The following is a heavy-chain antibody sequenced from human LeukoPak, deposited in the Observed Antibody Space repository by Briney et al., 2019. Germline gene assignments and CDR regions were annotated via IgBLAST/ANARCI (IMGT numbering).Heavy chain of an antibody. V-gene: IGHV3-7*01. Sequence: GGSLRLSCAASRFTLSNYWMSWARQAPGKGLEWVANIKQDGSETYYVDSVKGRFTISRDNAKNSLYLQMNSLRDEDTAVYYCASTYSSGWYSAWYFDYWGQGTLVTVSS. CDR2: IKQDGSET. CDR3: ASTYSSGWYSAWYFDY. D-gene: IGHD6-19*01. J-gene: IGHJ4*02. CDR1: RFTLSNYW.